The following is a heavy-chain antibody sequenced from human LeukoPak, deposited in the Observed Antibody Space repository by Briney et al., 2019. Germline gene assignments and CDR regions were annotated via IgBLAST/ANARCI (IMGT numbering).Heavy chain of an antibody. V-gene: IGHV3-23*01. CDR2: ISAGGGTI. CDR1: AFTFSNLA. J-gene: IGHJ4*02. D-gene: IGHD3-22*01. Sequence: GGSLRLSCAASAFTFSNLAMSWVRQTPGKGLEWVSGISAGGGTILYADSVKGRFTISRDNSKNTLYLHMNNLRVEDTAVYFCAYYDSSGYYYGRLRYWGQGTPVTVSS. CDR3: AYYDSSGYYYGRLRY.